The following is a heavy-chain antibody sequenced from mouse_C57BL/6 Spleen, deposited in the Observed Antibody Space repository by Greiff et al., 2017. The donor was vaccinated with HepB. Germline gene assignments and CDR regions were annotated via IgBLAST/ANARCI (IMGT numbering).Heavy chain of an antibody. J-gene: IGHJ1*03. CDR1: GYTFTSYW. D-gene: IGHD1-1*01. CDR2: INPNSGYT. V-gene: IGHV1-7*01. CDR3: ARYTTVEDFDV. Sequence: VKLMESGAELAKPGASVKLSCKASGYTFTSYWMHWVKQRPGQGLEWIGYINPNSGYTKYNQKFKDKATLTADKSSSTAYMQLSSLTYEDSAVYYCARYTTVEDFDVWGTGTTVTVSS.